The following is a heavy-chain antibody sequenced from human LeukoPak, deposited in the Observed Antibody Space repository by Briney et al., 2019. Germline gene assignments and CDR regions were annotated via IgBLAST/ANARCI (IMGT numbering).Heavy chain of an antibody. Sequence: SETLSLTCAVYGGSFSGYYWSWIRQPPGKGLEWIGEINHSGSTNYNPSLKSRVTISVDTSKNQFSLKLSSVTAADTAVYYCARGPPSAFDSWGQGTMVTVSS. V-gene: IGHV4-34*01. CDR2: INHSGST. J-gene: IGHJ3*02. CDR3: ARGPPSAFDS. CDR1: GGSFSGYY.